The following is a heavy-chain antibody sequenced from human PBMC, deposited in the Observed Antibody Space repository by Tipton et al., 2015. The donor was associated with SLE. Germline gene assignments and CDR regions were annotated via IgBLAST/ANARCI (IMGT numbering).Heavy chain of an antibody. CDR3: AKDQARRGIVGIISHSFDY. Sequence: SLRLSCAASGFTFNNYDMHWVRQAPGRGLEWVAFIRYDGSTKSYPDSVQGRFTISRDNSKNTLYQQMNSLRGEDTAVYYCAKDQARRGIVGIISHSFDYWGQGTLVTVSS. D-gene: IGHD1-26*01. V-gene: IGHV3-30*02. CDR2: IRYDGSTK. CDR1: GFTFNNYD. J-gene: IGHJ4*02.